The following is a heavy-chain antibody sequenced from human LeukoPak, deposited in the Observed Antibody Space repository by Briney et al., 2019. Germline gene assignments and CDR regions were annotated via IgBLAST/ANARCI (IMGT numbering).Heavy chain of an antibody. D-gene: IGHD1-26*01. CDR2: INPNSGGT. V-gene: IGHV1-2*02. J-gene: IGHJ4*02. CDR1: GYTFTGYY. Sequence: ASVKVSCKASGYTFTGYYMHWVRQAPGQGLEWMGWINPNSGGTNYAQKFQGRVTMTRDTSISTAYMEPSRLRSDDTAVYYCARGRGELTLYLDYWGQGTLVTVSS. CDR3: ARGRGELTLYLDY.